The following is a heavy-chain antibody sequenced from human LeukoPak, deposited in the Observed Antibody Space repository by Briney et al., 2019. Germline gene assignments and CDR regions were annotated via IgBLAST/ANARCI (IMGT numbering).Heavy chain of an antibody. D-gene: IGHD5-12*01. CDR2: ISYDGSNK. CDR3: ARELDSGYDPYGMDV. J-gene: IGHJ6*02. V-gene: IGHV3-30-3*01. Sequence: GGSLRLSCAASGFTFSSYAMHWVRQAPGKGLEWVAVISYDGSNKYYADSVKGRFTISRDNSKNTLYLQMDSLRAEDTAVYCCARELDSGYDPYGMDVWGQGTTVTVSS. CDR1: GFTFSSYA.